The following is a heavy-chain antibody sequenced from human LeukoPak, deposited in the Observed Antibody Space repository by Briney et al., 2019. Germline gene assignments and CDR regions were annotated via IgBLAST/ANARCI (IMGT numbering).Heavy chain of an antibody. CDR1: GGSVRSDSYY. D-gene: IGHD5-18*01. CDR2: VYYSGST. J-gene: IGHJ4*02. Sequence: PSETLSLTCTVSGGSVRSDSYYWSWIRQPPGKGLEWIGYVYYSGSTNYNPSLKSRVTISVDTSKNQFSLKVTSVTAADTAVYYCARETAMVLDYWGQGTLVTVSS. CDR3: ARETAMVLDY. V-gene: IGHV4-61*01.